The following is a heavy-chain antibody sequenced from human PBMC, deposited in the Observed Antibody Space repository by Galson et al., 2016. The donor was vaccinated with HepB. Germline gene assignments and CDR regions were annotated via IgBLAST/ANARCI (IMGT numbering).Heavy chain of an antibody. D-gene: IGHD3-16*01. V-gene: IGHV3-23*01. CDR1: GLTFSSYA. CDR2: ITDNGGHT. Sequence: SLRLSCAASGLTFSSYAMTWVRQAPGKGLEWVSTITDNGGHTYYADSVKGRFTISRDNSKNTLYLQMNSLRAGDTAVYYCARDDHYGVYFDHWGQGTLVTVSS. J-gene: IGHJ4*02. CDR3: ARDDHYGVYFDH.